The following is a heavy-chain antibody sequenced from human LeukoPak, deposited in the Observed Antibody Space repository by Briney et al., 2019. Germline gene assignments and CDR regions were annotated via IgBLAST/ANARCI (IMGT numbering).Heavy chain of an antibody. Sequence: PGGSLRLSCAASGFTFSGYAMGWVRQAPGKGLEWDSAISGSAGSTYYADSVKGRFTISRDNSKNSLYLQMNSLRAEDTAVYYCAKLRDFYDSTGYSRFPYWGQGTLVTVSS. CDR2: ISGSAGST. V-gene: IGHV3-23*01. J-gene: IGHJ4*02. CDR1: GFTFSGYA. D-gene: IGHD3-22*01. CDR3: AKLRDFYDSTGYSRFPY.